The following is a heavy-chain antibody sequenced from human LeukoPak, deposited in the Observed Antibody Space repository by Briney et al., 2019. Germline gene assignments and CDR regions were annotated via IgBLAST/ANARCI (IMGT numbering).Heavy chain of an antibody. Sequence: GGSLRLSCAASGFTVSSSYMSWVRQAPGRGLEWVSIIYSGSSTYYADSVKGRFTISRDNSKNTLYLQMSSLRAEDTAVYYCAKRRSNKYFDYWGQGTLVTVSS. D-gene: IGHD2/OR15-2a*01. CDR2: IYSGSST. J-gene: IGHJ4*02. CDR1: GFTVSSSY. V-gene: IGHV3-53*01. CDR3: AKRRSNKYFDY.